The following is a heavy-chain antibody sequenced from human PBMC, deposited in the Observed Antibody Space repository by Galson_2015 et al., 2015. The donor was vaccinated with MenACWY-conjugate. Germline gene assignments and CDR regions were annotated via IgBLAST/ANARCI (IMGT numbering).Heavy chain of an antibody. Sequence: ALEKPTQTLTLTCTFSGFSLSTSGMCASWIRQPPGKALEWLALIDWDDDKYYCPSLKTRLTISKDTSKNQVVLTMTNMDPVDTATYYCARTQGNDYGDYDRGNYYYYGYMDVWGKGTTVTVSS. J-gene: IGHJ6*03. CDR1: GFSLSTSGMC. CDR2: IDWDDDK. D-gene: IGHD4-17*01. V-gene: IGHV2-70*01. CDR3: ARTQGNDYGDYDRGNYYYYGYMDV.